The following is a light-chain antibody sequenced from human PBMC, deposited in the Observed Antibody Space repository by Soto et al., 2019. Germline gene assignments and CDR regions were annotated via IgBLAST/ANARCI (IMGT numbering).Light chain of an antibody. CDR2: LGS. J-gene: IGKJ4*01. CDR1: QSLLHNNGYNY. Sequence: DTVMTQSPLSLPVTPGEPASISCRSSQSLLHNNGYNYLDWYLQKPGQSPQLLIYLGSNRASGVPDRFSGSVSGTDFTLKISRVEAEDVGVYYCMQALQTPLTFGGGTKVEIK. CDR3: MQALQTPLT. V-gene: IGKV2-28*01.